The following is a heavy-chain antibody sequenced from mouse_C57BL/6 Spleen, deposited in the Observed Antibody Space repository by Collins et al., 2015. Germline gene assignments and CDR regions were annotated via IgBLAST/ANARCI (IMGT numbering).Heavy chain of an antibody. J-gene: IGHJ4*01. CDR2: INTYTGEP. CDR1: GYTFINYG. V-gene: IGHV9-1*02. CDR3: ATYDYDGKGYYAMDY. D-gene: IGHD2-4*01. Sequence: QIQLVQSGPELKKPGETVKISCKASGYTFINYGMNWVKQAPGKGLKWMGWINTYTGEPTYADDFKGRFAFSLETSASTAYLQINNLKNEDMATYFCATYDYDGKGYYAMDYWGQGTSVTVSS.